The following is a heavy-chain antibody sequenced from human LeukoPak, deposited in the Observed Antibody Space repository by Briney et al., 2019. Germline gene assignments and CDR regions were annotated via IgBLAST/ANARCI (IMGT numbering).Heavy chain of an antibody. CDR2: ISWNSGSI. D-gene: IGHD2-21*02. Sequence: GGSLRLSCAASGFTFSSYEMNWVRQAPGKGLEWVSGISWNSGSIGYADSVKGRFTISRDNAKNSLYLQLNSLRAEDMALYYCAKGVGVVVTAIAFDIWGQGTMVTVSS. CDR1: GFTFSSYE. V-gene: IGHV3-9*03. J-gene: IGHJ3*02. CDR3: AKGVGVVVTAIAFDI.